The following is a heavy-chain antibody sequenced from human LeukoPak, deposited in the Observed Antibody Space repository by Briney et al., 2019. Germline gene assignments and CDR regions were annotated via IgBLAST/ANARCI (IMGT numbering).Heavy chain of an antibody. D-gene: IGHD3-22*01. J-gene: IGHJ3*02. CDR3: ARSVRITMIVVLTNDAVDI. CDR2: ISSSSSTI. V-gene: IGHV3-48*01. CDR1: GFTFSSYS. Sequence: PGGSLRLSCAASGFTFSSYSMNWVRQAPGKGLEWVSYISSSSSTIYYADSVKGRFTISRDNAKNSLYLQMNSLRAEDTAVYYCARSVRITMIVVLTNDAVDIWGQGTMVTVSS.